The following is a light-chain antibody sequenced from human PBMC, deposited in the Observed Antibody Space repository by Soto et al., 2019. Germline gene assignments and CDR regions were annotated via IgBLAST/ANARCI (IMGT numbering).Light chain of an antibody. CDR1: SSNIGEDY. Sequence: QSVLTQPPSVSAAPGQTVTISCSGSSSNIGEDYVAWYQQVPGTAPKLLIFESTKRPPGIPDRFSGSMSGTSATLVITGLQTGDEADYYCGVWDSSLTGKVFGGGTKVTVL. CDR2: EST. V-gene: IGLV1-51*01. CDR3: GVWDSSLTGKV. J-gene: IGLJ3*02.